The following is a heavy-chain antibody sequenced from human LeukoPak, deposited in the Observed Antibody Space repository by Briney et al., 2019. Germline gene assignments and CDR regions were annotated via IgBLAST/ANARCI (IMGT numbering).Heavy chain of an antibody. CDR3: ARGRESYYDFWSGRKTDAFDI. D-gene: IGHD3-3*01. Sequence: KPSETLSLTCAVYGGSFSGYYWSWIRQPPGKGLEWIGEINHSGSTNYNPSLKSRVTISVDTSKNQFSLKLSSVTAADTAVYYCARGRESYYDFWSGRKTDAFDIWGQGTMVTVSS. J-gene: IGHJ3*02. CDR1: GGSFSGYY. CDR2: INHSGST. V-gene: IGHV4-34*01.